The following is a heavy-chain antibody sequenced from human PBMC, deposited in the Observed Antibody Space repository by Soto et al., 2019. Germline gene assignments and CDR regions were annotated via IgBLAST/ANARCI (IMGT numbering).Heavy chain of an antibody. CDR1: GGSISSSNW. D-gene: IGHD3-10*01. CDR3: ARFGVLGESHGYYYYGMDV. CDR2: IYHSGST. Sequence: SETLSLTCAVSGGSISSSNWWSWVRQPPGKGLEWIGEIYHSGSTNYNPSLKSRVTISVDKSKNQFSLKLSSVTAADTAVYYCARFGVLGESHGYYYYGMDVWGQGTTVTVSS. V-gene: IGHV4-4*02. J-gene: IGHJ6*02.